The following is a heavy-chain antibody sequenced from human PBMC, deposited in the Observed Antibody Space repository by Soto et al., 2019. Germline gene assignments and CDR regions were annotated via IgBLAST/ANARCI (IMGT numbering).Heavy chain of an antibody. D-gene: IGHD6-19*01. CDR3: ARPPYSSGWFFDY. CDR2: ISPNSGGT. V-gene: IGHV1-2*02. Sequence: QVQLVQSGAEVKKPGASVKVSCKASGFTFTDSYIHWVRQAPGQGLEWMGWISPNSGGTNYAQNFQGRVTMTRDTSINTAYMELSSLKSGDTAVYFCARPPYSSGWFFDYWGQGTLVTVSS. J-gene: IGHJ4*02. CDR1: GFTFTDSY.